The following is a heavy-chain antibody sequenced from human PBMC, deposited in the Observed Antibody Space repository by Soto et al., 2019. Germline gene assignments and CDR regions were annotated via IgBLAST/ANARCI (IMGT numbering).Heavy chain of an antibody. CDR2: IYYSGTT. CDR3: ARVGRSTTPLGAFDI. D-gene: IGHD2-2*01. CDR1: GGSISSGDYY. V-gene: IGHV4-30-4*01. Sequence: PSETLSLTCTVSGGSISSGDYYWSWIRQPPGKGLEWIGYIYYSGTTYYNPSLQSRFTISVDTSKNQFSLILTAVSAEDTAVYYCARVGRSTTPLGAFDIWGLGTMVTVS. J-gene: IGHJ3*02.